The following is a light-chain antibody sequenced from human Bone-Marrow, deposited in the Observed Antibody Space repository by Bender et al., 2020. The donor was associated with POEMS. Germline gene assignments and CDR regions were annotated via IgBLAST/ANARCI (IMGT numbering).Light chain of an antibody. CDR2: SSH. V-gene: IGLV1-44*01. J-gene: IGLJ1*01. CDR3: NSYTTSRTYV. CDR1: SSNIGAHA. Sequence: QSVLTQPPSASGTPGQRVTISCSGGSSNIGAHAVNWYQHLPGTAPKLLIYSSHRRPSEVPDRFSGSRSGTSASLAISGLQSEDEADYYCNSYTTSRTYVFGTGTKVTVL.